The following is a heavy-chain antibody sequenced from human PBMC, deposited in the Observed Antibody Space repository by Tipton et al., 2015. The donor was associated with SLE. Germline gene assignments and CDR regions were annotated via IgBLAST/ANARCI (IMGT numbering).Heavy chain of an antibody. CDR2: ISAYNGNT. CDR3: ARGEWLGDY. CDR1: GGTFSSYA. V-gene: IGHV1-18*01. D-gene: IGHD5-12*01. J-gene: IGHJ4*02. Sequence: QSGAEVKKPGSSVKVSRKASGGTFSSYAISWVRQAPGQGLEWMGWISAYNGNTNYAPKLQGRVTMTTDTSTNTAYMELRSLRSDDTAVYYCARGEWLGDYWGQGTLVTVSS.